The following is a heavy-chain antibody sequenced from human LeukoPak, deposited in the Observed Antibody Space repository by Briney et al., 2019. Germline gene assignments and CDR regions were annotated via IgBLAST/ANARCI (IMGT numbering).Heavy chain of an antibody. V-gene: IGHV4-39*07. CDR1: GGSISSSSYY. D-gene: IGHD4-17*01. Sequence: PSETLSLTCTVSGGSISSSSYYWGWIRQPPGKGLEWIGSIYYSGSTYYNPSLKSRVTISVDTSKNQFSLKLSSVTAADTAVYYCARASHDYGGYSHFDYWGQGTLVTVSS. CDR2: IYYSGST. CDR3: ARASHDYGGYSHFDY. J-gene: IGHJ4*02.